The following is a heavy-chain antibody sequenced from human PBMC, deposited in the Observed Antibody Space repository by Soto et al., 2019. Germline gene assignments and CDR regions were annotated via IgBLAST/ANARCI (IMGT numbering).Heavy chain of an antibody. CDR2: MNPNSGNT. V-gene: IGHV1-8*01. CDR3: ARGLYYYDSSGYPAMFDY. CDR1: GYTFTSYD. D-gene: IGHD3-22*01. J-gene: IGHJ4*02. Sequence: ASVKVSCKASGYTFTSYDINCVRQATGQGLEWMGWMNPNSGNTGYAQKFQGRVTMTRNTSISTAYMELSSLRSEDTAVYYCARGLYYYDSSGYPAMFDYWGQGTLVTVSS.